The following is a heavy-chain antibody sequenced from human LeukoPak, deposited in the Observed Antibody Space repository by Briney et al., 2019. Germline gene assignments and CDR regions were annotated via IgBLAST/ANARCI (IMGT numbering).Heavy chain of an antibody. V-gene: IGHV4-39*01. Sequence: SETLSLTCTVSGGSISSSSYYWGWIRQPPGKGLEWTGSIYYSGSTYYNPSLKSRVTISVDTSKNQFSLKLSSVTAADTAVYYCARHRRGSYYCFDYWGQGTLVTVSS. J-gene: IGHJ4*02. CDR2: IYYSGST. CDR3: ARHRRGSYYCFDY. D-gene: IGHD1-26*01. CDR1: GGSISSSSYY.